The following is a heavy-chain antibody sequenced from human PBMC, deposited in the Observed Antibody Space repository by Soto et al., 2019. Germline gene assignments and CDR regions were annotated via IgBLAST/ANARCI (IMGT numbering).Heavy chain of an antibody. Sequence: ASVKVSCKASGYTFTSYAMHWVRQAPRQRLEWMGWINAGNGNTKYSQKFQGRVTITRDTSASTAYMELSSLRSEDTAVYYCARVLGYCSSTSCPEIDYWGQGTLVTVSS. CDR1: GYTFTSYA. J-gene: IGHJ4*02. D-gene: IGHD2-2*01. CDR2: INAGNGNT. V-gene: IGHV1-3*01. CDR3: ARVLGYCSSTSCPEIDY.